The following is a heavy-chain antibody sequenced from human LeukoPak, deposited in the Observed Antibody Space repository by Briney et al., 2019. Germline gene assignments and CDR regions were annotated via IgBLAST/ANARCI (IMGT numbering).Heavy chain of an antibody. CDR1: GFNFIGYN. V-gene: IGHV3-48*01. Sequence: GGSLRLSCTASGFNFIGYNMNWVRQAPGKGLEWVSYISSSPPSPYYADSVKGRFTCSRDNAKNSLYLQMNSLRAEDTAVYYCARGLSPWFGELLSDGWFDPWGQGTLVTVSS. CDR2: ISSSPPSP. J-gene: IGHJ5*02. D-gene: IGHD3-10*01. CDR3: ARGLSPWFGELLSDGWFDP.